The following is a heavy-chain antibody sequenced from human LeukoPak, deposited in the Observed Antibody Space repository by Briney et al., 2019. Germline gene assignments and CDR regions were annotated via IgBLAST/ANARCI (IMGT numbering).Heavy chain of an antibody. V-gene: IGHV3-21*01. D-gene: IGHD2-2*02. Sequence: GGSLRLSCEVSGFTFSDYDMNWVRQAPGKGLEWVSSITSTSSYLYYADSVKGRFTISRDNAKNSLYLQMNSLRAEDTAVYYCAKDPERGRYCSSASCYTGSWFDPWGQGTLVTVSS. J-gene: IGHJ5*02. CDR3: AKDPERGRYCSSASCYTGSWFDP. CDR1: GFTFSDYD. CDR2: ITSTSSYL.